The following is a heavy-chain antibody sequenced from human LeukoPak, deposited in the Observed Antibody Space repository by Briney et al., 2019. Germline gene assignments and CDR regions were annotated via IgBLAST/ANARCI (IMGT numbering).Heavy chain of an antibody. CDR2: ISSSGSTI. V-gene: IGHV3-48*03. D-gene: IGHD6-13*01. CDR3: ARIRQRSSWDNYYYYYGMDV. CDR1: GFTFSSYE. J-gene: IGHJ6*04. Sequence: TGGSLRLSCAASGFTFSSYEMNWVRRAPGKGLEWVSYISSSGSTIYYADSVKGRFTISRDNAKNSLYLQMNSLRAEDTAVYYCARIRQRSSWDNYYYYYGMDVWGKGTTVTVSS.